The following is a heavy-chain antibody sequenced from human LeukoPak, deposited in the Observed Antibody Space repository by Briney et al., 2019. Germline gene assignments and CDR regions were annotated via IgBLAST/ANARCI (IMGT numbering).Heavy chain of an antibody. CDR1: GFTFSSYG. J-gene: IGHJ4*02. V-gene: IGHV3-30*18. CDR2: ISYDGSNK. CDR3: AKAKNSGPRTYYFDY. D-gene: IGHD1-26*01. Sequence: GRSLRLSCAASGFTFSSYGMHWVRQAPGKGLEWVAVISYDGSNKYYADSVKGRFTISRDNSKNTLYLQMNSLRAEDTAVYYCAKAKNSGPRTYYFDYWGQGTLVTVSS.